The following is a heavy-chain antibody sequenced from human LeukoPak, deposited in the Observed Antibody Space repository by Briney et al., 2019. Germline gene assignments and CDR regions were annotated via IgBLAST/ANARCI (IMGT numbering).Heavy chain of an antibody. J-gene: IGHJ4*02. D-gene: IGHD3-3*01. CDR1: GGSISSYY. Sequence: ETLSLTCTVSGGSISSYYWSWIRQPPGKGLEWVSAISGSGGSTYYADSVKGRFTISRDNSKNTLYLQMNSLRAEDTAVYYCAKDRIYDFWSGYQDLADYWGQGTLVTVSS. CDR3: AKDRIYDFWSGYQDLADY. V-gene: IGHV3-23*01. CDR2: ISGSGGST.